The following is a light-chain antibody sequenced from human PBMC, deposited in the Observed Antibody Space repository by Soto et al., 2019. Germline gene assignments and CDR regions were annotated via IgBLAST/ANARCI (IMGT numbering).Light chain of an antibody. J-gene: IGKJ5*01. CDR2: AAS. CDR1: QVISTS. Sequence: GESVTITFRASQVISTSLAWYQVKPGEAPKLLIYAASTLESGVPSRFSATVSGTEFSLTITSLQPEDFATYYCQQLFDSPITFGQGTRLEIK. V-gene: IGKV1-9*01. CDR3: QQLFDSPIT.